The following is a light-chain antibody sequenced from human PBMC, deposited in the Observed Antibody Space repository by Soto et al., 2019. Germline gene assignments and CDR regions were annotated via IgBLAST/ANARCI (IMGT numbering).Light chain of an antibody. CDR1: SSNIGAGYD. J-gene: IGLJ2*01. Sequence: QSVLTQPPSVSGAPGQRVTISCTGSSSNIGAGYDVHWYQQLPGKAPKLLIYGNSNRPSGVPDRFSGSKSGTSASLAITGRQAEDEADYYCQSYDSSLSASVFGGGTKLTVL. CDR2: GNS. CDR3: QSYDSSLSASV. V-gene: IGLV1-40*01.